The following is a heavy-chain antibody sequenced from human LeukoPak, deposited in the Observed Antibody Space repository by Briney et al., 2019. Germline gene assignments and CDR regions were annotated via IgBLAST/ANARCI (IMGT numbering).Heavy chain of an antibody. CDR3: VKDMHRGYYGSSGLDC. Sequence: GGSLRLSRAASGFTFDDYAMHWVRHAPGKGLEWVSLISGDGDATYYADSMKGRFTVSRDNSKNSLYLQMDSLRTEDTALYYCVKDMHRGYYGSSGLDCWGQGTLVTVSS. J-gene: IGHJ4*02. CDR1: GFTFDDYA. D-gene: IGHD3-22*01. V-gene: IGHV3-43*02. CDR2: ISGDGDAT.